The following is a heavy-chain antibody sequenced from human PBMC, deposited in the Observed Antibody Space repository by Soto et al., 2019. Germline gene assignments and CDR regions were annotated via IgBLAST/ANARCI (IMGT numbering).Heavy chain of an antibody. CDR1: GFAFNSYA. Sequence: EVRLLESGGGFAQPGGSLRLSCAASGFAFNSYAMTWVRQAPGKGLEWVAAVSGRGDKTYYADSVKGRFTISRDNSNNTLFLQIDGLSVADTADFFCEKRTTGDSDYFQTWSQGTLVTVSS. V-gene: IGHV3-23*01. CDR2: VSGRGDKT. D-gene: IGHD1-1*01. J-gene: IGHJ1*01. CDR3: EKRTTGDSDYFQT.